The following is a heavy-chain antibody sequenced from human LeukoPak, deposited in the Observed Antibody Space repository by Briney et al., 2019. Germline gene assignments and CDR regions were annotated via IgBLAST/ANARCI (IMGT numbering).Heavy chain of an antibody. J-gene: IGHJ4*02. CDR2: IYYSGST. V-gene: IGHV4-39*01. CDR1: GGSISSSSYY. CDR3: ARGRRMGIVVVPAAMHDY. D-gene: IGHD2-2*01. Sequence: SETLSLTCTVSGGSISSSSYYWGWIRQPPGKGLEWIGSIYYSGSTYYNPSLKSRVTISVDTSKNQFSLKLSSVTAADTAVYYCARGRRMGIVVVPAAMHDYWGQGTLVTVSS.